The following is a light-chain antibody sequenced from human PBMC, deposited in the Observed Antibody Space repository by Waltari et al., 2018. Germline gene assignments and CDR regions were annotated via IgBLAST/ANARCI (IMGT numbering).Light chain of an antibody. CDR1: HNTNPY. Sequence: EIVLTQSPVTLSLSPGDRATLSCRASHNTNPYLAWYQHKPGQAPRLLIYGASNRARGVPARISGSGSGTDVALTIGSLAPEDSAVYYCQAGSTWPPALSFGGGTKVDIK. CDR3: QAGSTWPPALS. CDR2: GAS. V-gene: IGKV3-11*01. J-gene: IGKJ4*01.